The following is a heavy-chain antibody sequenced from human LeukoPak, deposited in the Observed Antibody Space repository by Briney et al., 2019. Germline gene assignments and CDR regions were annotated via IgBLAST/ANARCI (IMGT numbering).Heavy chain of an antibody. D-gene: IGHD3-10*01. CDR2: IYYSGST. CDR1: GGSINSRNHF. J-gene: IGHJ4*02. V-gene: IGHV4-39*07. CDR3: ARVSGGSGSYYLDY. Sequence: SETLSLTCTLSGGSINSRNHFWGWIRQPPGKGLEWIGSIYYSGSTYYNPSLKSRVTISVDTSKNQFSLKLSSVTAADTAVYYCARVSGGSGSYYLDYWGQGTLVTVSS.